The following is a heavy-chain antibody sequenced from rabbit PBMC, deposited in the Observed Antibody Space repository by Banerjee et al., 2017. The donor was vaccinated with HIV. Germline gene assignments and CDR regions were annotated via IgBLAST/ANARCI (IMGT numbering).Heavy chain of an antibody. Sequence: QEQLEESGGDLVKPEGSLTLTCKASGFSFSSSYWISWVRQAPGKGLEWIACIAAGSSGSTYYASWAKGRFTISKPSSTTVTLQMTSLTAADTATYFCARDLAGVTGWNFGLWGQGTLVTVS. V-gene: IGHV1S45*01. CDR1: GFSFSSSYW. CDR3: ARDLAGVTGWNFGL. J-gene: IGHJ4*01. CDR2: IAAGSSGST. D-gene: IGHD4-1*01.